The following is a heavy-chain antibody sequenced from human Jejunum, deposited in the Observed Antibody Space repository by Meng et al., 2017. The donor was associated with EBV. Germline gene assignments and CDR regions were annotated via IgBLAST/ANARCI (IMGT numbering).Heavy chain of an antibody. CDR2: IYWDDSR. V-gene: IGHV2-5*02. Sequence: HITVKVPGPPPVQPTHTLTLTCTFSGFSLTTKGVGVGWICQPPGKALEWLAVIYWDDSRLYSPSLNSRLTITKDTSKSQVVLTMTDMDPVDTATYYCAHKGSGSYPLDYWGQGTLVTVSS. CDR1: GFSLTTKGVG. J-gene: IGHJ4*02. D-gene: IGHD1-26*01. CDR3: AHKGSGSYPLDY.